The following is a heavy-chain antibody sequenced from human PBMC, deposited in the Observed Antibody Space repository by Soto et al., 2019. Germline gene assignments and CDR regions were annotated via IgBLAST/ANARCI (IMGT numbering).Heavy chain of an antibody. V-gene: IGHV3-23*01. CDR3: AKDSPNSYGYYYYYGMDV. Sequence: GESLKISCAASGFTFSSYAMSWVRQAPGKGLEWVSAISGSGGSTYYADSLKGRFTISRDNSKNTLYLQMNSLRAEDTAVYYCAKDSPNSYGYYYYYGMDVWGQGTTVTVSS. CDR1: GFTFSSYA. CDR2: ISGSGGST. D-gene: IGHD5-18*01. J-gene: IGHJ6*02.